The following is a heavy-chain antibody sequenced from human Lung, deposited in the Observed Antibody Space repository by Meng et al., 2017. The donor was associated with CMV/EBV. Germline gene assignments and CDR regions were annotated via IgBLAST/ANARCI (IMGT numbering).Heavy chain of an antibody. D-gene: IGHD6-19*01. V-gene: IGHV3-30*02. J-gene: IGHJ4*02. CDR1: GFGFSGFA. Sequence: GESLKISCVASGFGFSGFAMQWVRQTPGKGLEWVALIRYDGGNKYYADSVKGRITISRDNSKHTLSLQMNSLRPEDTAVYLCAKTGSGWFTDYWGQGTLVTVSS. CDR3: AKTGSGWFTDY. CDR2: IRYDGGNK.